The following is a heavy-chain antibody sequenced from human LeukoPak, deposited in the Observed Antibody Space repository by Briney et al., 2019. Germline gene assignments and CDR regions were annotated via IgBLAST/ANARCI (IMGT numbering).Heavy chain of an antibody. Sequence: GGSLRLSCAASGFTFSSYEMNWVRQAPGKGLEWVSYISSSGSTIYYADSVKGRFTISRDNAKNSLYLQMNSLRAEDTAVYYCARGPLRCSGGSCYSDYYYYGMDVWGKGTTVTVSS. CDR1: GFTFSSYE. V-gene: IGHV3-48*03. CDR3: ARGPLRCSGGSCYSDYYYYGMDV. CDR2: ISSSGSTI. D-gene: IGHD2-15*01. J-gene: IGHJ6*04.